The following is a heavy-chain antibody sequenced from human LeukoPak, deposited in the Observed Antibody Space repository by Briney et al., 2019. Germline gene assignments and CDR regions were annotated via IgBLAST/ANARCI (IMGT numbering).Heavy chain of an antibody. CDR1: GGSFSGYY. J-gene: IGHJ4*02. CDR2: INHSGST. D-gene: IGHD4-11*01. CDR3: ARVESTVTTPYDY. V-gene: IGHV4-34*01. Sequence: SETLSLTCAVYGGSFSGYYWSWIRQPPGKGREWMGEINHSGSTNYNPSLKSRVTISVDTSKNQFSLKLSSVTAADTAVYYCARVESTVTTPYDYWGQGTLVTVSS.